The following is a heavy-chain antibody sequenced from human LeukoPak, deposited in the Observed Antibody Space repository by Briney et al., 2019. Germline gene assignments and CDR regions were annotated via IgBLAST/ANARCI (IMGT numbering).Heavy chain of an antibody. CDR2: INHSGST. CDR3: ARARQPLNWIDP. D-gene: IGHD1-14*01. Sequence: PPGXGXEWIGEINHSGSTNYNPSLKSRVIISIDPSKNQFSLKLTSVTAADTAVYYCARARQPLNWIDPWGQGTLVTVST. J-gene: IGHJ5*02. V-gene: IGHV4-34*01.